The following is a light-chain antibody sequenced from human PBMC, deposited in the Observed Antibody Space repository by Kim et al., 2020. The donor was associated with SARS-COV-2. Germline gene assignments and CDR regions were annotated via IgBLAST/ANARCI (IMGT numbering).Light chain of an antibody. CDR1: HSVARY. CDR2: DTS. J-gene: IGKJ2*03. V-gene: IGKV1-39*01. Sequence: ASIGDRLTIACRASHSVARYLNWYQQKPGKAPKLLIYDTSTLHSGVPSRFSGSGSGTDFTLTISGVQPDDFAIYFCQQSYSTPPYSFGQGTKLEI. CDR3: QQSYSTPPYS.